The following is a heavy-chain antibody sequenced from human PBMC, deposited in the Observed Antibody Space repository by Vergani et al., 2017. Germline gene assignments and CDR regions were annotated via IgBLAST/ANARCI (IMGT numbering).Heavy chain of an antibody. J-gene: IGHJ4*02. V-gene: IGHV4-61*01. CDR2: IYYSGST. CDR1: GGSVSSGSYY. Sequence: QVQLQESGPGLVKPSETLSLTCTVSGGSVSSGSYYWSWIRQPPGKGLEWIGYIYYSGSTNYNPSLKSRVTISVDTSKNQFSLKLSSVTAADTAVYYCARXYRERITIFGVVIPLFDYWGQGTLVTVSS. CDR3: ARXYRERITIFGVVIPLFDY. D-gene: IGHD3-3*01.